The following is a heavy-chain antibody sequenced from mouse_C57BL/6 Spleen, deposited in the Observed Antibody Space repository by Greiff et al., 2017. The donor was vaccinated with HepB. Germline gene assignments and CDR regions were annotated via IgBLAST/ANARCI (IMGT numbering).Heavy chain of an antibody. CDR1: GYSITSGYY. V-gene: IGHV3-6*01. Sequence: EVQRVESGPGLVKPSQSLSLTCSVTGYSITSGYYWNWIRQFPGNKLEWMGYISYDGSNNYNPSLKNRISITRDTSKNQFFLKLNSVTTEETATYYCARGSGDFDYWGQGTTLTVSS. J-gene: IGHJ2*01. D-gene: IGHD3-1*01. CDR3: ARGSGDFDY. CDR2: ISYDGSN.